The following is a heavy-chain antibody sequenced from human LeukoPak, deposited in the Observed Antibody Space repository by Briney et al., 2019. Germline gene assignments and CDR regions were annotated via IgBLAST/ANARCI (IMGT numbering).Heavy chain of an antibody. J-gene: IGHJ4*02. CDR2: ISGSGGNT. CDR1: GFTFSSYA. V-gene: IGHV3-23*01. D-gene: IGHD5-12*01. CDR3: AKDGGYDWGASDY. Sequence: GGSLRLSCAASGFTFSSYAMSWVRQAPGKGLEWVSAISGSGGNTYYADSVKGRFTISRDNSKNTLYLQMNSLRAEDTAVYYCAKDGGYDWGASDYWGQGTLVTVSS.